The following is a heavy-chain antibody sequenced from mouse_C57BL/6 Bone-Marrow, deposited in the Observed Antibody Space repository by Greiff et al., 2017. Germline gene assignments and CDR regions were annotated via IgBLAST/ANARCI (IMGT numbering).Heavy chain of an antibody. CDR3: TRSLIYYGTNY. J-gene: IGHJ2*01. CDR2: IDPEIGET. Sequence: VQLQQSGAELVRPGASVKLSCTASGFNIKDDYIHWVKQRPEQGLEWIGWIDPEIGETKYAPKFQDKATITADTSSNTAYLQLSSLTSADTAVYYCTRSLIYYGTNYWGQGTTLTVSS. V-gene: IGHV14-4*01. CDR1: GFNIKDDY. D-gene: IGHD1-1*01.